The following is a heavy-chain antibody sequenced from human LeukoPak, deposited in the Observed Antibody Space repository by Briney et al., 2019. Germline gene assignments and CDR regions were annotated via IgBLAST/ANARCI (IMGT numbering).Heavy chain of an antibody. D-gene: IGHD1-26*01. Sequence: GSLRLSCSASGFTFSSFAMFWVRQAPGKGLEYVSGISSDGGRTNYADSVKARFTISRENSKVTLYLQMTSLRPENTAICYCVKDPSGHYFYFDYWGQGTLVTVSS. V-gene: IGHV3-64D*09. CDR3: VKDPSGHYFYFDY. CDR1: GFTFSSFA. CDR2: ISSDGGRT. J-gene: IGHJ4*02.